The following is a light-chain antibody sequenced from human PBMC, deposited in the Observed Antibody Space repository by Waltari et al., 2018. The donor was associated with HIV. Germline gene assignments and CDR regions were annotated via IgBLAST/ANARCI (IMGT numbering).Light chain of an antibody. J-gene: IGLJ3*02. CDR1: SSTIGAGYD. CDR2: GNS. Sequence: QSVLTQPPSVSGAPGQRVTISCTGSSSTIGAGYDVHWYPQLPGTAPKLLIYGNSNRPSGVPDRFSGSKSGTSASLAITGLLAEDEADYYCQSYDSSLSVWVFGGGTKLTVL. V-gene: IGLV1-40*01. CDR3: QSYDSSLSVWV.